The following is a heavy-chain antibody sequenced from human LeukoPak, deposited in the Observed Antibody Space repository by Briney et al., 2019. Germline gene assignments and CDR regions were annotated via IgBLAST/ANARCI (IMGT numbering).Heavy chain of an antibody. Sequence: SETLSLTCAVYGGSFIGYDWTWIRQPPGKGLEWIGEINHSGGTNYNPSLKSRVTISVDTSKNQFSLKLSSVTAADTAVYYCASQYYYDSSGYHMDYWGQGTLVTVSS. CDR1: GGSFIGYD. CDR3: ASQYYYDSSGYHMDY. CDR2: INHSGGT. J-gene: IGHJ4*02. V-gene: IGHV4-34*01. D-gene: IGHD3-22*01.